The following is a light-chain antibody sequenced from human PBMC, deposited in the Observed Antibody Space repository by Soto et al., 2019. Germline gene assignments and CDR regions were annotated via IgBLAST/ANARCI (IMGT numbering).Light chain of an antibody. CDR3: LLFYGGAWV. V-gene: IGLV7-43*01. CDR1: TGAVTSGYY. CDR2: STS. J-gene: IGLJ3*02. Sequence: QAVVTQEPSLTVSPGGTVTLTCASSTGAVTSGYYPNWFQQKPGQAPRVLIYSTSNKHSWTPARFSGSLLGDKAALTLSGVRPEDEAEYYCLLFYGGAWVFGGGTKLTVL.